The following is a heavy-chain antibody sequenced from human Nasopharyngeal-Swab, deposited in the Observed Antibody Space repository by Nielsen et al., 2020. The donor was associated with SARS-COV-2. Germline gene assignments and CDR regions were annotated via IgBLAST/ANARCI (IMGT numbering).Heavy chain of an antibody. J-gene: IGHJ3*01. V-gene: IGHV3-64*04. CDR2: ISSNGGST. CDR3: AKDVSLLRGYNAFDR. D-gene: IGHD3-10*01. Sequence: VRQAPGKGLEYVSAISSNGGSTYYADSVKGRFSISRDNSKNTVFLQMNSLRAGDTATYYCAKDVSLLRGYNAFDRWGQGTMVTVS.